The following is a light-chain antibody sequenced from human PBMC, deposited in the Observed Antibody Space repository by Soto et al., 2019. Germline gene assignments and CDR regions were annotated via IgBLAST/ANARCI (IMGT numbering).Light chain of an antibody. Sequence: QSVLTQPPSVSGAPGQRVTLSCTGSSSNIGAGYDVHWYQQLPGTAPKLLIYGNSNRPSGVPDRFSGSKSGTSASLAITGLQAEDGADYYCQSYDSSLSVVFGGGTKLTVL. CDR3: QSYDSSLSVV. CDR2: GNS. V-gene: IGLV1-40*01. J-gene: IGLJ2*01. CDR1: SSNIGAGYD.